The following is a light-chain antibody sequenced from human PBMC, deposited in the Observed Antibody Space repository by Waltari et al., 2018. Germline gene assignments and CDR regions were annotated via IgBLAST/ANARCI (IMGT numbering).Light chain of an antibody. CDR3: QQYNNWPRA. J-gene: IGKJ1*01. CDR2: GAS. V-gene: IGKV3-15*01. CDR1: QSVSSN. Sequence: EIVMTPSPATLSVSPGERATLSYRASQSVSSNLACYQQKPGQAPRLLIYGASTRATGIPVRFSGSGSGTEFTLSISSLQSEDFAVYYCQQYNNWPRAFGQGTKVEIK.